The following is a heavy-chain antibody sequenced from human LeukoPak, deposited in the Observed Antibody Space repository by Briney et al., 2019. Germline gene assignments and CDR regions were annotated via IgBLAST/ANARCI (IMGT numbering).Heavy chain of an antibody. D-gene: IGHD2-2*01. Sequence: ASVKVSCKASGYTFTGYYMHWVRQAPGQGLEWMGGIIPIFGTANYAQKFQGRVTITADESTSTAYMELSSLRSEDTAVYYCARDRRIVVVPAATNYYYYGMDVWGQGTTVTVSS. V-gene: IGHV1-69*13. J-gene: IGHJ6*02. CDR2: IIPIFGTA. CDR3: ARDRRIVVVPAATNYYYYGMDV. CDR1: GYTFTGYY.